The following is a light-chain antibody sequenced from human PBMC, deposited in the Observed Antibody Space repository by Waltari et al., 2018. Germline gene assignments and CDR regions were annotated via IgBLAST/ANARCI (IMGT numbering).Light chain of an antibody. J-gene: IGKJ1*01. V-gene: IGKV1-39*01. CDR3: QQGNSNPRT. CDR2: HAN. Sequence: DIQMSQSPSSLSASVGDRVTITCRASQGISSYLNWYQQKPGKAPKLLIYHANSLASGVPSRFSGSGSGTEFTLTISSLQPEDFATYYCQQGNSNPRTFGQGTKVEIK. CDR1: QGISSY.